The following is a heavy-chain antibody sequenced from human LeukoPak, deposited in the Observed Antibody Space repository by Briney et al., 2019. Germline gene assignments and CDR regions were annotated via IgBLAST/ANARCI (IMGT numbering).Heavy chain of an antibody. CDR3: ARRGNFRRYYFDY. CDR2: IYHSGST. V-gene: IGHV4-38-2*02. CDR1: GGSISSGYY. J-gene: IGHJ4*02. Sequence: PSETLSLTCTVSGGSISSGYYWGWIRQPPGKGLEWIGSIYHSGSTYYNPSLKSRVTISVDTSKDQFSLKLSSVTAADTAVYYCARRGNFRRYYFDYWGQGTLVTVSS.